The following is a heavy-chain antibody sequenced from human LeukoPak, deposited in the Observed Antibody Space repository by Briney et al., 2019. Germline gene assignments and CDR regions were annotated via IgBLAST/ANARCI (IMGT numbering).Heavy chain of an antibody. CDR1: GGSISSHY. J-gene: IGHJ4*02. CDR3: ASHAHDYDSSGYFDS. V-gene: IGHV4-59*11. Sequence: PSETLSLTCTVSGGSISSHYWSWIRQPPGKGLEWIGYIYYSGSTNYNPSLKSRVTISVDTSKNQFSLKLSSVTAADTAVYFCASHAHDYDSSGYFDSWGQGALVTVSS. CDR2: IYYSGST. D-gene: IGHD3-22*01.